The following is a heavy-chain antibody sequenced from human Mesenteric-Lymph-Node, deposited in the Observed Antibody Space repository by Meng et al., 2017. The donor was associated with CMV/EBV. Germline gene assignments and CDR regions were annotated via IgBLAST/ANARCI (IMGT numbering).Heavy chain of an antibody. Sequence: GGSLRLSCAASGFTFSTYSMNWVRQAPGKGLEWVSYISSSSSGIYYADSVKGRFTISRDNGKNSLYLQMNSLRAEDTAVYYCAKDQYNSWYYGMDVWGQGTTVTVSS. CDR1: GFTFSTYS. V-gene: IGHV3-48*04. CDR2: ISSSSSGI. J-gene: IGHJ6*02. D-gene: IGHD2/OR15-2a*01. CDR3: AKDQYNSWYYGMDV.